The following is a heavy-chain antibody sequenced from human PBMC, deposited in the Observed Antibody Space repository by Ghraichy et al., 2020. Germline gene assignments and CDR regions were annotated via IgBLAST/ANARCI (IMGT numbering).Heavy chain of an antibody. CDR1: GFTFSGSA. V-gene: IGHV3-73*01. J-gene: IGHJ4*02. Sequence: GGSLRLSCAASGFTFSGSAMHWVRQASGKGLEWVGRIRSKANNYATASAASLKGRFTIYRDDSKNTAYLQMNSLKSEDTAVYYCSSPWQDTVLASIFDYLGQGTLVTVSS. D-gene: IGHD5-18*01. CDR2: IRSKANNYAT. CDR3: SSPWQDTVLASIFDY.